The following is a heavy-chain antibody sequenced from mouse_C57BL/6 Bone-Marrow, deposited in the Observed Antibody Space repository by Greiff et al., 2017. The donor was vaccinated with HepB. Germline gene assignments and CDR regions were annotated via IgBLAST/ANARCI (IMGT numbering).Heavy chain of an antibody. V-gene: IGHV5-6*01. CDR1: GFTFSSYG. Sequence: EVQVVESGGDLVKPGGSLKLSCAASGFTFSSYGVSWVRQTPDKRLEWVATISSGGSYTYYPDSVKGRFTISRDNAKNTLYLQMSSLKSEDTAMYYCARREGDWGQGTTLTVSS. J-gene: IGHJ2*01. CDR3: ARREGD. CDR2: ISSGGSYT.